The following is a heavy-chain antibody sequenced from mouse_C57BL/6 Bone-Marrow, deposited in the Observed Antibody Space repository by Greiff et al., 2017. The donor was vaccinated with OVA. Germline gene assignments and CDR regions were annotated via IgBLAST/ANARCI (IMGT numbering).Heavy chain of an antibody. D-gene: IGHD1-3*01. CDR3: QVDGDY. J-gene: IGHJ2*01. V-gene: IGHV1-15*01. CDR1: GYTFTDYE. CDR2: IDPETGGT. Sequence: VQLQESGAELVRPGASVTLSCKASGYTFTDYEMHWVKQTPVHGLEWIGAIDPETGGTAYNQKFKGKAILTADKSSSTAYMELRSLTSEDSAVYYSQVDGDYWGQGTTLTVSS.